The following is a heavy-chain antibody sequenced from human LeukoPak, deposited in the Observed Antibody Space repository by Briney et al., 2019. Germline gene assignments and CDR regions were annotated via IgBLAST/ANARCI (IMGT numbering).Heavy chain of an antibody. CDR2: ISGSGGST. CDR3: AKANYESRGYSDY. Sequence: GGSLRLSCAASGFYVGRNYMTWVRQAPGKGLEWVSGISGSGGSTYYADSVKGRFTISRDNSKNTLYLQMNSLRAEDTAVYYCAKANYESRGYSDYWGQGTLVTVSS. D-gene: IGHD3-22*01. V-gene: IGHV3-23*01. J-gene: IGHJ4*02. CDR1: GFYVGRNY.